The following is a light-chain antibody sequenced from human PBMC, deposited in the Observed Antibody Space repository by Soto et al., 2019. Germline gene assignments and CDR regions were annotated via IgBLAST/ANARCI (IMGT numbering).Light chain of an antibody. CDR1: QSVAGN. CDR3: QQYDNWPLT. V-gene: IGKV3-15*01. Sequence: EIVTTQSPATLSVSPGERVTLSCRASQSVAGNLAWYQQKPGQAPRLLIYAASIRATGIPDRFSGSGSGTEFTLTISSLQSEDFAVYYCQQYDNWPLTFGGGTKVEIK. J-gene: IGKJ4*01. CDR2: AAS.